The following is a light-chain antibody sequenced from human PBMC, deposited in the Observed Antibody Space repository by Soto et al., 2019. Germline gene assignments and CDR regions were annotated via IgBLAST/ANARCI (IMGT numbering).Light chain of an antibody. CDR1: SCDIGGGYE. J-gene: IGLJ1*01. CDR3: QSYDKSLSGSYV. CDR2: EDT. V-gene: IGLV1-40*01. Sequence: QSVLTQPPSVSGAPGERVTISCTGSSCDIGGGYEVPWYQQHPGTSPKLLIYEDTDRPSGVPYRFSGSKSGTSASLAITGRLDEDEDDYYCQSYDKSLSGSYVFGTGTKLTVL.